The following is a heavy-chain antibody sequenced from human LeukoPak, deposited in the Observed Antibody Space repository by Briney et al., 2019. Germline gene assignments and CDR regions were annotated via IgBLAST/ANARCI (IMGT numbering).Heavy chain of an antibody. CDR1: GYSISSGYY. V-gene: IGHV4-38-2*02. CDR3: ARDGSGSYSHDY. CDR2: IYHSGST. J-gene: IGHJ4*02. Sequence: KPSETLSLTCTVSGYSISSGYYWGWIRQPPGKGLEWIGSIYHSGSTYYNPSLKSRVTISVDTSKNQFSLKLSSVTAADTAVYYCARDGSGSYSHDYWGRGTLVTVSS. D-gene: IGHD3-10*01.